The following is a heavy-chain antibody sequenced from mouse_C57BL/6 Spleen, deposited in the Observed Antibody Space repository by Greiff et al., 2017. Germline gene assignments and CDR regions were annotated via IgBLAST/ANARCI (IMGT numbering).Heavy chain of an antibody. Sequence: QVTLKESGPGILQSSQTLSLTCSFSGFSLSTSGIGVSWIRQPSGKGLEWLAHIYWDDDKRYNPSLKSRLTISKDTSRNQVFLKLTSVDTADTATYYFVRRGTIYYGNYDYFDYWGQGTTLTVSS. D-gene: IGHD2-1*01. CDR3: VRRGTIYYGNYDYFDY. V-gene: IGHV8-12*01. CDR1: GFSLSTSGIG. J-gene: IGHJ2*01. CDR2: IYWDDDK.